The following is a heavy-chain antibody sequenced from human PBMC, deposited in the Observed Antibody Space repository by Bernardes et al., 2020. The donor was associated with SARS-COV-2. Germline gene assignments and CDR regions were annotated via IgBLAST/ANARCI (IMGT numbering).Heavy chain of an antibody. CDR1: GGTFSSYA. V-gene: IGHV1-69*13. CDR2: IIPIFGTA. CDR3: GRRPYGGAFDI. Sequence: SVKVSCKASGGTFSSYAITWVRQAPGQGLEWMGGIIPIFGTANYAQKFQGRVTITADESTSTAYMELISLRSEDTAVYYCGRRPYGGAFDIWGQGTMVTVSS. D-gene: IGHD3-10*01. J-gene: IGHJ3*02.